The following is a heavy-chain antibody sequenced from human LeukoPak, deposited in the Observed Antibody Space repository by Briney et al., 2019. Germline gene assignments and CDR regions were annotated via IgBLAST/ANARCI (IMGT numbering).Heavy chain of an antibody. CDR1: GGSINSSTYS. CDR2: IYHSGST. Sequence: SETLSLTCTVSGGSINSSTYSWGWIRQPPGKGLEWISSIYHSGSTYYNPSLKSRVTITVDTSKNQFSLKLSSVTDADTSVYYCARDRGTMSAFDFWGQGTMITVSS. V-gene: IGHV4-39*07. CDR3: ARDRGTMSAFDF. D-gene: IGHD3-10*02. J-gene: IGHJ3*01.